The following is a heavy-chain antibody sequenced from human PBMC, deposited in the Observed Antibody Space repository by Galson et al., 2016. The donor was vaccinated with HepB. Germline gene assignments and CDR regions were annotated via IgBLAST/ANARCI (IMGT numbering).Heavy chain of an antibody. CDR1: GFTFDTYS. CDR3: ARNKRAESKIHCMDV. CDR2: ISGSSSYI. J-gene: IGHJ6*02. D-gene: IGHD2/OR15-2a*01. V-gene: IGHV3-21*01. Sequence: SLRLSCAASGFTFDTYSMNWVRQAPGKGLEWVSSISGSSSYIYYADSLRGRITISRDNAKNLVYLQMNNLRVDDTAVYYCARNKRAESKIHCMDVWGQGTTVTVSS.